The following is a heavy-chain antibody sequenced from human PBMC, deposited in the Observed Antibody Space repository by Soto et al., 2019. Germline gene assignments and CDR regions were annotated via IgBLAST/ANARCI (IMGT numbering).Heavy chain of an antibody. D-gene: IGHD3-3*01. Sequence: SETLSLTCTVSGDSMSSTDSLSWIRQPPGKGLEWLGYIYHTGSTYYTPSLRSRVTISVDRSKNQFSLRLTSVTAADTAVYYCARIFVPDNWFDPWGQGALVTVSS. J-gene: IGHJ5*02. CDR2: IYHTGST. V-gene: IGHV4-30-2*01. CDR1: GDSMSSTDS. CDR3: ARIFVPDNWFDP.